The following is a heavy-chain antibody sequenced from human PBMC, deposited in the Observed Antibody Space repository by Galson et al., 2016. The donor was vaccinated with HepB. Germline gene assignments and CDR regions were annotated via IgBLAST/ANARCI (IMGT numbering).Heavy chain of an antibody. CDR3: ANHRVSGYYDRGGVWFDP. CDR2: VDPEEGET. Sequence: VKVSCKASGYTFTDYNIHWLQQAPGQGLEWMGLVDPEEGETIYTDKFQGRITMTADTSKDTAYMELSSLKSEDTAVYYCANHRVSGYYDRGGVWFDPWGQGTLVTVSA. J-gene: IGHJ5*01. V-gene: IGHV1-69-2*01. D-gene: IGHD3-3*01. CDR1: GYTFTDYN.